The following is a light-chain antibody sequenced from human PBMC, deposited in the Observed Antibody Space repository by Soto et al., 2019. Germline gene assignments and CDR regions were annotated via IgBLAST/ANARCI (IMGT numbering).Light chain of an antibody. V-gene: IGKV3-11*01. J-gene: IGKJ3*01. CDR3: QQRSNWPFP. Sequence: EIVLTQSPATLSLSPGERATLSCRASQSVSSYLAWYQQKPGQAPRLLIYDASNTATGIPARFSGSGSGTDFTLTISSLEPEDFAVSYCQQRSNWPFPFGPGTKVDIK. CDR2: DAS. CDR1: QSVSSY.